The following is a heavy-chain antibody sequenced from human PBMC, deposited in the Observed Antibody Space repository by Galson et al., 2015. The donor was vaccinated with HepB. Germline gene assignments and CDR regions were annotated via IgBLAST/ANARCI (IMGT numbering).Heavy chain of an antibody. J-gene: IGHJ4*02. CDR1: GFTFRLYA. V-gene: IGHV3-30*04. Sequence: SLRLSCAASGFTFRLYAIHWVRQAPGKGLEWVAVISYDGSDKYFADSVKGRFTISRYNSKNTLYLQMNSLRGDDTGVYYCARGSGWYYFDSWGQGTLVTVSS. CDR2: ISYDGSDK. D-gene: IGHD6-19*01. CDR3: ARGSGWYYFDS.